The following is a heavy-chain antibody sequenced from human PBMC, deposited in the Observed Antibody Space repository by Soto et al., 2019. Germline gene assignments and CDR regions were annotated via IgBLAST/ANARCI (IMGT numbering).Heavy chain of an antibody. CDR1: GYSYASYW. V-gene: IGHV5-10-1*01. Sequence: GESLKISCQCSGYSYASYWISWVRQMPAKGLEWMGRIDPSDSYANYSPSFQGHVTFSADKSISTAYLQWSSLRASDTAMYYCSRHNAFYHDISAPSGQGTTVSVSS. CDR3: SRHNAFYHDISAP. D-gene: IGHD3-22*01. J-gene: IGHJ5*02. CDR2: IDPSDSYA.